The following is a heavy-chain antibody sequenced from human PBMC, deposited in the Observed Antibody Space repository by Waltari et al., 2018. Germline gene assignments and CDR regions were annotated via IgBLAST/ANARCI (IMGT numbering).Heavy chain of an antibody. CDR2: INHSGST. CDR1: GGSFSGYY. V-gene: IGHV4-34*01. Sequence: QVQLQQWGAGLLKPSETLSLTCAVYGGSFSGYYWSWIRQPPGKGLGWIGEINHSGSTNYNPSLKSRVTISVDTSKNQFSLKLSSVTAADTAVYYCARLWNIVVVTEDNWFDPWGQGTLVTVSS. CDR3: ARLWNIVVVTEDNWFDP. J-gene: IGHJ5*02. D-gene: IGHD2-21*02.